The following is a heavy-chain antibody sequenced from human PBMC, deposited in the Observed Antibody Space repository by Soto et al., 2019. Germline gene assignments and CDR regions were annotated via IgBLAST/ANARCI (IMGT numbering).Heavy chain of an antibody. D-gene: IGHD2-15*01. J-gene: IGHJ5*02. CDR2: FFLILGIA. CDR3: ARDLLGYCSGGSCSCEEVWFDP. CDR1: GGPFGSYT. Sequence: QVQLVQSGAGGRKLGSSGKASCRPSGGPFGSYTISGLGRAPGQGLEGRGRFFLILGIANYAQKFQGRVTITADKSTSTAYMELSSLRSEDTAVYYCARDLLGYCSGGSCSCEEVWFDPWGQGTLVTVSS. V-gene: IGHV1-69*08.